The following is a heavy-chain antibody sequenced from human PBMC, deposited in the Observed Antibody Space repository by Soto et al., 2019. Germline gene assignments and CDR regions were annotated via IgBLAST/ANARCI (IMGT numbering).Heavy chain of an antibody. Sequence: PGGSLRLSCAASGFTFDDYAMHWVRQAPRKGLEWVSGISWNSGSIGYADSVKGRFTISRDNAKNSLYLQMNSLRAEDTALYYCAKAEGSSPPYFDYWGQGTLVTVSS. CDR1: GFTFDDYA. CDR2: ISWNSGSI. D-gene: IGHD3-10*01. J-gene: IGHJ4*02. CDR3: AKAEGSSPPYFDY. V-gene: IGHV3-9*01.